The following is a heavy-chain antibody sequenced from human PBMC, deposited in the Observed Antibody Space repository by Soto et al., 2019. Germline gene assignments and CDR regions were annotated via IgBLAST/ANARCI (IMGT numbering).Heavy chain of an antibody. V-gene: IGHV1-2*02. Sequence: GASVKVSCKASGYTFTGYYMHWVRQAPGQGLEWKGWINPNSGGTNYAQKFQGRVTMTRDTSISTAYMELSRLRSDDTAVYYCARPAADYASSGYYCYWGQGTLVTVSS. D-gene: IGHD3-22*01. CDR3: ARPAADYASSGYYCY. J-gene: IGHJ4*02. CDR2: INPNSGGT. CDR1: GYTFTGYY.